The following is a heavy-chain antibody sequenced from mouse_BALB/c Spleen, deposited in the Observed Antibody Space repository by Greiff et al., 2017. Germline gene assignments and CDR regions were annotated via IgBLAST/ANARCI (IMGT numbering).Heavy chain of an antibody. CDR2: IDPENGDT. V-gene: IGHV14-4*02. CDR1: GFNIKDYY. J-gene: IGHJ2*01. Sequence: EVQLQQSGAELVRSGASVKLSCTASGFNIKDYYMHWVKQRPEQGLEWIGWIDPENGDTEYAPKFQGKATMTADTSSNTAYLQLSSLTSEDTAVYYCNAHITTATDYWGQGTTLTVSS. CDR3: NAHITTATDY. D-gene: IGHD1-2*01.